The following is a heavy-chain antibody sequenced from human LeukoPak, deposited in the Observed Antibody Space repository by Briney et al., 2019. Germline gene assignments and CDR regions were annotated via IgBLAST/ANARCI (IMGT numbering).Heavy chain of an antibody. CDR1: GFTFSSYA. Sequence: PGGSLRLSCAPSGFTFSSYAMSWVRQAPGKGLEWVSSISGSGRSTDYADSVKGRFTISRDNSKNTLYLQMDSLRAEDTAVYYCAKGSTTYQLLPLDYWGQGTLVTVSS. V-gene: IGHV3-23*01. D-gene: IGHD2-2*01. J-gene: IGHJ4*02. CDR3: AKGSTTYQLLPLDY. CDR2: ISGSGRST.